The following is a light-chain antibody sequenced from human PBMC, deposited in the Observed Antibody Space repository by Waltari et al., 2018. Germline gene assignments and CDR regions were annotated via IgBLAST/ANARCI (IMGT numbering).Light chain of an antibody. CDR3: SSYTSSSTFWV. Sequence: QSALTQPASVSGSPGQSLPISCTGTSSDVGGYNYVPWYQQHPGKAPNLMIYDVSNRPSGVSNRFSGSKSGNTASLTISGLQAEDEADYYCSSYTSSSTFWVFGTGTKVTVL. J-gene: IGLJ1*01. V-gene: IGLV2-14*03. CDR1: SSDVGGYNY. CDR2: DVS.